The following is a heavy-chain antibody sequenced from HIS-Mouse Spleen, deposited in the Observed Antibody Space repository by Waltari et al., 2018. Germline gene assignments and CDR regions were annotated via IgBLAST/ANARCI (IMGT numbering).Heavy chain of an antibody. J-gene: IGHJ4*02. CDR3: ARDKGYYDFWSGYPFDY. V-gene: IGHV1-69*04. CDR1: GGTFSSYA. Sequence: QVQLVQSGAEVKKPGSSVKVSCKASGGTFSSYAISWVRQAPGQGLEWMGRIFPILGIANYEQKVQGRVTITADKSTSTAYMELSSLRSEDTAVYYCARDKGYYDFWSGYPFDYWGQGTLVTVSS. CDR2: IFPILGIA. D-gene: IGHD3-3*01.